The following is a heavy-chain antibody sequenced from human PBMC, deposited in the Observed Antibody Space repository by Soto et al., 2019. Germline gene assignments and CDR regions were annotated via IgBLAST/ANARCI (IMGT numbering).Heavy chain of an antibody. D-gene: IGHD3-16*01. Sequence: PSETLSLTCTVSGGSISSYYWSWIRQPPGKGLEWIGYIYYSGSTNYNPSLKSRVTISVDTSKNQFSLKLSSVTAADTAVYYCASPFRGAGMDVWGQGTTVTVSS. CDR3: ASPFRGAGMDV. V-gene: IGHV4-59*08. CDR1: GGSISSYY. CDR2: IYYSGST. J-gene: IGHJ6*02.